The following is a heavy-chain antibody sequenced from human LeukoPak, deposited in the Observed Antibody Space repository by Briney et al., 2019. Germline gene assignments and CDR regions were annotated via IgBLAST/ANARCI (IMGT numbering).Heavy chain of an antibody. Sequence: PGGSLRLSCAASGFTVSINYISWVRQAPGKGLEWVSVIYSGGSTYYADSVKGRFTISRDNSKNTLYLQMNSLRAEDTAVYYCARDFCSGGSCYSRWFDPWGQGTLVTVSS. CDR1: GFTVSINY. D-gene: IGHD2-15*01. CDR3: ARDFCSGGSCYSRWFDP. J-gene: IGHJ5*02. V-gene: IGHV3-66*01. CDR2: IYSGGST.